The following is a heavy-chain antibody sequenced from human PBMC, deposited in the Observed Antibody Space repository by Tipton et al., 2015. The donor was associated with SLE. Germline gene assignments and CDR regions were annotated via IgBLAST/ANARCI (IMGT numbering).Heavy chain of an antibody. D-gene: IGHD3-3*01. CDR1: GYSISSGNY. Sequence: LRLSCAVSGYSISSGNYWGWIRQPPGKGLEWIGNIYHSGSTYYNPSLKSRVTISVDKSKNQFSLKLSSVTAADTAVYYCARGQDFWSGYYYYYMDVWGKGTTVTVSS. V-gene: IGHV4-38-2*01. CDR3: ARGQDFWSGYYYYYMDV. CDR2: IYHSGST. J-gene: IGHJ6*03.